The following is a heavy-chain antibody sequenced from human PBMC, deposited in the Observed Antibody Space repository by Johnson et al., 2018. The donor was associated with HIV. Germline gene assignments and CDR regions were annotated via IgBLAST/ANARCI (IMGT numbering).Heavy chain of an antibody. CDR1: AFTFSRYW. Sequence: VESGGGLVQPGGSLGLSCAASAFTFSRYWMSWVRQAPGKGLEWVAVISYDGSNKYYADSVKGRFTISRDSAKNSLYLQMNSLRAEDTAVYYCAKDITGTDHAFDIWGQGTMVTVSS. J-gene: IGHJ3*02. D-gene: IGHD1-20*01. V-gene: IGHV3-30*18. CDR3: AKDITGTDHAFDI. CDR2: ISYDGSNK.